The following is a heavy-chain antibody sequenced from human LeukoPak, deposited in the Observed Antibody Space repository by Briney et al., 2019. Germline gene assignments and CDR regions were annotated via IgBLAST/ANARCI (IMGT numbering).Heavy chain of an antibody. D-gene: IGHD2-2*02. CDR1: GYTFTSYG. CDR3: VRDGHRLYDYYYYYMDV. Sequence: ASVKVSCKASGYTFTSYGISWVRQAPGQRLEWMGWISAYNGHTNHTQKLQGRVTMTTDTSTSTAYMELRSLRSDDTAVYFCVRDGHRLYDYYYYYMDVWGKGTTVTVSS. V-gene: IGHV1-18*01. CDR2: ISAYNGHT. J-gene: IGHJ6*03.